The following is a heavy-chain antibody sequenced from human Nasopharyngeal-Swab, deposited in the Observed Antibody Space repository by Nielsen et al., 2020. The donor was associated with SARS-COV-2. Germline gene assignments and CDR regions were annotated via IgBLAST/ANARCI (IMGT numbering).Heavy chain of an antibody. CDR3: ARASYYDFWSGYYRSDYYGMDV. J-gene: IGHJ6*02. CDR1: GGSISSSSYY. Sequence: GSLRLSCTVSGGSISSSSYYWGWIRQPPGKGLEWIGSIYYSGSTNYNPSLKSRVTISVDTSKNQFSLKLSSVTAADTAVYYCARASYYDFWSGYYRSDYYGMDVWGQGTTVTVSS. CDR2: IYYSGST. V-gene: IGHV4-39*07. D-gene: IGHD3-3*01.